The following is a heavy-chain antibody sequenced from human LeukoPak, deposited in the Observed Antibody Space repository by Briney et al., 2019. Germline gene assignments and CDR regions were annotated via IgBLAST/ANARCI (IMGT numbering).Heavy chain of an antibody. J-gene: IGHJ3*01. CDR3: ARMVISYYYDNSNYYPVAFDV. D-gene: IGHD3-22*01. V-gene: IGHV4-38-2*01. Sequence: PSETLSLTCGVSGYSIGRGYYWGWIRQSPGKGLEWIGTIFHSGSIYYNPSLKSRDTLSVDTPKSQFSLKLNSVTAADTAVYYCARMVISYYYDNSNYYPVAFDVWGQGTMVTVSS. CDR2: IFHSGSI. CDR1: GYSIGRGYY.